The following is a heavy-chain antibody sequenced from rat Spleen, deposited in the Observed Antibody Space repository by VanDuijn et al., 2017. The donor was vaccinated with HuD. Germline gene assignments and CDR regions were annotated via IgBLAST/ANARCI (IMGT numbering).Heavy chain of an antibody. J-gene: IGHJ2*01. V-gene: IGHV5-31*01. CDR2: ITNTGGST. Sequence: EVQLVESGGGLVQPGRSLKLSCVASGFTFNNYWMTWIRQAPGKGLEWVASITNTGGSTYYPDSVKGRFTISRDNAKSTLYLQMNSLRSEDTATYYCARHRYKRTVAAVDYWGQGVMVTVSS. CDR1: GFTFNNYW. D-gene: IGHD1-8*01. CDR3: ARHRYKRTVAAVDY.